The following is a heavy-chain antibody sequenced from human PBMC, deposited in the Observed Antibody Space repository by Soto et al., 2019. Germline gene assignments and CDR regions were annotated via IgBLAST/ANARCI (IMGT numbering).Heavy chain of an antibody. CDR2: ISGSGGST. CDR1: GLTFSSYA. D-gene: IGHD3-22*01. CDR3: AKDPHYYDSSGYFN. Sequence: EVQLLESGGGLVQPGGSLRLSCAASGLTFSSYAMSWVRQAPGKGLEWVSAISGSGGSTYYADSVKGRFTISRDNSKNTLYLQMNSLRAEDTAVYYCAKDPHYYDSSGYFNWGQGTLVTVSS. V-gene: IGHV3-23*01. J-gene: IGHJ4*02.